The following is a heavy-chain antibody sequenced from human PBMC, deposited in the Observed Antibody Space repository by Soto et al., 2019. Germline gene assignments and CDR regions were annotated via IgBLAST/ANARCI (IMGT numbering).Heavy chain of an antibody. Sequence: ASVKVSCKTSGYTFINYGITWVRQAPGQGLEWMGWLSAYNGDTSSSEKLQDRFTMTTDTSTNTVYMDLRSLTSDDTAVYYCAGWSAIVGGAEALDVWGQGTMVTVSS. J-gene: IGHJ3*01. CDR2: LSAYNGDT. D-gene: IGHD1-26*01. V-gene: IGHV1-18*01. CDR1: GYTFINYG. CDR3: AGWSAIVGGAEALDV.